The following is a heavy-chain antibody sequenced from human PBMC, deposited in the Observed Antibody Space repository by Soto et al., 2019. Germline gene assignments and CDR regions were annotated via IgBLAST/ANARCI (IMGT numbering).Heavy chain of an antibody. CDR2: IFPVLDIA. V-gene: IGHV1-69*02. Sequence: QVQLVQSGAEVKKPGSSVKVSCKASGGSVNKYTINWVRQAPGQGLEWMGRIFPVLDIANYAQKFQGRVTITADKSTNTAYMELNSLRSGDTAVYYCASLDYYGSGAEEIFDHWGQGTLVTVSS. D-gene: IGHD3-10*01. CDR3: ASLDYYGSGAEEIFDH. CDR1: GGSVNKYT. J-gene: IGHJ4*02.